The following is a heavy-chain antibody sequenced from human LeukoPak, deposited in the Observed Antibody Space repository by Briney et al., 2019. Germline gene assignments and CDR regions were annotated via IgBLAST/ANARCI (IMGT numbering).Heavy chain of an antibody. J-gene: IGHJ4*02. Sequence: GASVKVSCKASGYTFTSYYMHWVRQAPGQGLEWMGIISPSVGSAAYAQKFQGRVTMTRDTSTSTLYMELSSLRSEDTAVYYCARDDARSTGYSYAYIDYWGQGTLVTVSS. CDR1: GYTFTSYY. CDR3: ARDDARSTGYSYAYIDY. CDR2: ISPSVGSA. D-gene: IGHD5-18*01. V-gene: IGHV1-46*01.